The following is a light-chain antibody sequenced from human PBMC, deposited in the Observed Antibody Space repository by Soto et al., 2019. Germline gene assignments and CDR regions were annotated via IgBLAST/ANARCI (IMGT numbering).Light chain of an antibody. V-gene: IGLV2-14*01. CDR3: SSYTSDWGV. Sequence: QSALTQPASVSGSPGQSITIYCTGTSGDVGGYKFVSWYQQHPGKAPKLMIYEVRTRPSGISDRFSGSKSGNTASLTISGLQAEDEADYYCSSYTSDWGVFGTGTKVTVL. CDR2: EVR. J-gene: IGLJ1*01. CDR1: SGDVGGYKF.